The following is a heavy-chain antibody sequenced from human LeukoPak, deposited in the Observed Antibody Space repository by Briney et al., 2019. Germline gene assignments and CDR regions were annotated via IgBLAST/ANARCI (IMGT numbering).Heavy chain of an antibody. J-gene: IGHJ2*01. V-gene: IGHV3-20*04. Sequence: GGSLRLSCVASGFIFDDYGMSWVRQAPGRGLEWVSGINWDGGSIGYADSVKGRFTISRDNSKNTLYLQLHSLRADDTAIFYCAKREGRLLENWIFDLWGRGTLVTVSS. CDR1: GFIFDDYG. D-gene: IGHD1-1*01. CDR2: INWDGGSI. CDR3: AKREGRLLENWIFDL.